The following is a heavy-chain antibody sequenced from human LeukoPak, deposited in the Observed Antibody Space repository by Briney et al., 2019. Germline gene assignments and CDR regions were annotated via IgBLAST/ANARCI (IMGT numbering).Heavy chain of an antibody. CDR3: ARDQDWNSSTWFDP. CDR2: IYYSGST. CDR1: GGSISSSSYY. Sequence: PSETLSLTCTVSGGSISSSSYYWGWIRQPPGKGLEWIGSIYYSGSTYYNPSLKSRVTISVDTSKNQFSLKLSSVTAADTAVYYCARDQDWNSSTWFDPWGQGTLSPSPQ. J-gene: IGHJ5*02. V-gene: IGHV4-39*07. D-gene: IGHD1-7*01.